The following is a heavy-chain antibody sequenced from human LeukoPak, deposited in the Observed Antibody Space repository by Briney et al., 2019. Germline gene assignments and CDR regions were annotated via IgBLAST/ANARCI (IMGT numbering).Heavy chain of an antibody. Sequence: GGSLRLSCAASGFTFSSYAMHWVRQAPGKGLEWVAVISYDGSNKYYADSVKGRFTISRDNSKNTLYLQMNSLRAEDTAVYYCARVYSSSWYGNYYYYYYMDVWGKGTTVTVSS. CDR1: GFTFSSYA. V-gene: IGHV3-30*04. J-gene: IGHJ6*03. D-gene: IGHD6-13*01. CDR3: ARVYSSSWYGNYYYYYYMDV. CDR2: ISYDGSNK.